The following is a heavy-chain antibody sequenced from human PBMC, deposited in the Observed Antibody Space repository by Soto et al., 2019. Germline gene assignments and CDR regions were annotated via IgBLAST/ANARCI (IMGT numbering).Heavy chain of an antibody. CDR3: ARDLLVRGVIIGPDYYYGMDV. CDR2: VSPYNGDT. D-gene: IGHD3-10*01. CDR1: GYTLTTYG. J-gene: IGHJ6*02. V-gene: IGHV1-18*04. Sequence: ASVKFSCKPFGYTLTTYGINWVRQAPGQGLEWMGWVSPYNGDTTYAQKVQGRVTMTTDTSTRTAYLELRSLRSDDTAVYYCARDLLVRGVIIGPDYYYGMDVWGQGTTVTVSS.